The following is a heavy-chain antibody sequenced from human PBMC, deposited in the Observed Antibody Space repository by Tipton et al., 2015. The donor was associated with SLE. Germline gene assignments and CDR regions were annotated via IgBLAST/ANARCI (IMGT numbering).Heavy chain of an antibody. V-gene: IGHV4-59*08. Sequence: TLSLTRTVSGGSISGYYWSWVRQPPGKGLEWIGYISFSGLTNYNPSVRSRVSTSMDTSKNQFSLQMSSVTAADTALYYCARHKLGFSWSYFDSWGQGTLVTVSS. J-gene: IGHJ4*02. D-gene: IGHD3-3*01. CDR2: ISFSGLT. CDR1: GGSISGYY. CDR3: ARHKLGFSWSYFDS.